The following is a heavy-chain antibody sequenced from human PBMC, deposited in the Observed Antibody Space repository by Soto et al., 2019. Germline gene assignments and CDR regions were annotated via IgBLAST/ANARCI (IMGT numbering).Heavy chain of an antibody. J-gene: IGHJ5*02. V-gene: IGHV1-8*01. CDR2: MNPNRGNT. CDR3: ASFLIEQQLPQNWFDP. D-gene: IGHD6-13*01. Sequence: QVQLVQSGAEVKKPGASVKVSCKASGYTFTSYDINWVRQATVQGLEWMGWMNPNRGNTGYAQKFQGRVTMTRNTSISTAYMELSSLRSEDTAVYYCASFLIEQQLPQNWFDPWGQGTLVTVSS. CDR1: GYTFTSYD.